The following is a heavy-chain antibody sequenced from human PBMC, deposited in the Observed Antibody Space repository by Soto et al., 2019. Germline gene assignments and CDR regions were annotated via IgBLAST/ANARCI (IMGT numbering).Heavy chain of an antibody. V-gene: IGHV1-18*01. CDR1: GYTFTKYG. D-gene: IGHD3-16*01. J-gene: IGHJ4*02. CDR3: AREMAGLGGEYDY. Sequence: QVQLVQSGAEVKNPGASVKVSCKTSGYTFTKYGVGWVRPAPGQGLEWMGWISGSSGNANYAEKVQGRITLTTDTSTSTAYIELRSLRSDDTAVYYCAREMAGLGGEYDYWGQGTLVTVSS. CDR2: ISGSSGNA.